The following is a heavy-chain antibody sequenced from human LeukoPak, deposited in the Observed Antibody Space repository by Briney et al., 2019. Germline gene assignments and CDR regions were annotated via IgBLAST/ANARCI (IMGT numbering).Heavy chain of an antibody. CDR2: IYYSGST. CDR1: GGSISSYY. V-gene: IGHV4-59*01. D-gene: IGHD5-18*01. J-gene: IGHJ4*02. CDR3: ARDRYSYGLFDY. Sequence: PSETLSLTCTVSGGSISSYYWSWIRQPPGEGLEWIGYIYYSGSTNYNPSLKSRVTISVDTSKNQFSLKLSPVTAADTAVYYCARDRYSYGLFDYWGQGTLVTVSS.